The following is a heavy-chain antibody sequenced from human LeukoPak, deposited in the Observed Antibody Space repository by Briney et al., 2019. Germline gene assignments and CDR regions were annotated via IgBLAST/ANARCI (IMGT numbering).Heavy chain of an antibody. D-gene: IGHD5-12*01. CDR3: AKAHGGYSWDY. CDR1: GFTFSSYG. Sequence: GGSLRLSCAASGFTFSSYGMSLVRQAPVKGLEWVSGITGSGGSTYYADSVKGRLTISRDNSKNTLYLQMNSLRAEDTAVYYCAKAHGGYSWDYWGQGTLVTVSS. V-gene: IGHV3-23*01. J-gene: IGHJ4*02. CDR2: ITGSGGST.